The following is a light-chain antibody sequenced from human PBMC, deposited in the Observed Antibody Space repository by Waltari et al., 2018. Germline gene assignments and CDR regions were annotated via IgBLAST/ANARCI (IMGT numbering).Light chain of an antibody. CDR2: GAS. Sequence: EIALTQSPGTLSLSPGERATLSCRASQSVSSSYLAGYQQKPGQAPRLLIYGASSRATGIPDRFSGSGSGTDFTLTISRLEPEDFVVYYCQQYGSSPLTFGQGTKLEIK. J-gene: IGKJ2*01. CDR1: QSVSSSY. CDR3: QQYGSSPLT. V-gene: IGKV3-20*01.